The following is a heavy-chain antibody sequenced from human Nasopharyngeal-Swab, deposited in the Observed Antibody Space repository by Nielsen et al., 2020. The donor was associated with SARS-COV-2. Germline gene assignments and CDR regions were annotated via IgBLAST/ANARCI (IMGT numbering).Heavy chain of an antibody. CDR1: GFTFSSDA. Sequence: GESLKISCAASGFTFSSDAMNWVRHAPGKGLEWVSGMSGRGEKTYYAESVKGRFTISRDISKNTLYLQMNGLRAEDTAVYYCAKDSGAGFCDDGSCFPTNHWGLGTLVTVSS. CDR3: AKDSGAGFCDDGSCFPTNH. J-gene: IGHJ5*02. CDR2: MSGRGEKT. V-gene: IGHV3-23*01. D-gene: IGHD2-15*01.